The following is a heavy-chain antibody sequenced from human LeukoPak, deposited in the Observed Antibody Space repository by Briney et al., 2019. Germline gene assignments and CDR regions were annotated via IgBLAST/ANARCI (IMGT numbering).Heavy chain of an antibody. J-gene: IGHJ3*02. Sequence: SWASVKVSCKASGYTFTSYDINWVRQATGQALEWMGWITPFNGNTNYAQKFQDRVTITRDRSMSTAYMELSSLRSEDTAMYYCASPLYEGGRNAFDIWGQGTMVTVSS. V-gene: IGHV1-45*02. CDR3: ASPLYEGGRNAFDI. CDR2: ITPFNGNT. CDR1: GYTFTSYD. D-gene: IGHD2-8*01.